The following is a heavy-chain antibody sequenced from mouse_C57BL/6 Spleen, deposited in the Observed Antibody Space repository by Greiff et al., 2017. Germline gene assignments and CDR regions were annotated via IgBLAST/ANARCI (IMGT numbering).Heavy chain of an antibody. CDR1: GYTFTSYW. CDR3: ARWTGRGDFDY. CDR2: IDPNSGGT. Sequence: QVQLQQPGAELVKPGASVKLSCKASGYTFTSYWMHWVKQRPGRGLGWIGRIDPNSGGTKYNEKFKSKATLTVDKPSSTAYMRLSSLTSEDSAVYYCARWTGRGDFDYWGQGTTLTVSS. J-gene: IGHJ2*01. V-gene: IGHV1-72*01. D-gene: IGHD4-1*01.